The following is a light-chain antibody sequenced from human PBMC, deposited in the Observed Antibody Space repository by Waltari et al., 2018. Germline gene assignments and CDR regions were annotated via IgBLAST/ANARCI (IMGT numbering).Light chain of an antibody. CDR1: SSDIGSYNV. CDR3: SSYAGSVV. V-gene: IGLV2-23*02. J-gene: IGLJ3*02. Sequence: QSALTQPASVSGSRGQSIIISCTGSSSDIGSYNVVSWYQHRPGKAPKLLIYGVNNRPSGVSNRFSGSKSGNTASLTISGLQAEDEADYYCSSYAGSVVFGGGTKLTVL. CDR2: GVN.